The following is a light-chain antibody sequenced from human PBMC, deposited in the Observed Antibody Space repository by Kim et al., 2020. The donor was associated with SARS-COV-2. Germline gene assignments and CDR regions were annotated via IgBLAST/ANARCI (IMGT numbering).Light chain of an antibody. Sequence: SPGETATLSCRASRGVTSNYLAWYQQKPGQAPRLLIYIASSRATGIPDRFSGSGSGTEFTLTISRLEPEDFAVYYCHQYGSPPSTFGQGTRLEIK. J-gene: IGKJ5*01. V-gene: IGKV3-20*01. CDR1: RGVTSNY. CDR2: IAS. CDR3: HQYGSPPST.